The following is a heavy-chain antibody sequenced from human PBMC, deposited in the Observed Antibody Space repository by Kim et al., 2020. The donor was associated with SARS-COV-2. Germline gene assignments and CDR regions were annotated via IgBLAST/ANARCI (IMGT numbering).Heavy chain of an antibody. D-gene: IGHD3-3*01. J-gene: IGHJ3*02. CDR2: IYPGDSDT. Sequence: GESLKISCKGSGYSFTSYWIGWVRQMPGKGLEWMGIIYPGDSDTRYSPSFQGQVTISADKSISTAYLQWSSLKASDTAMYYCARGYDFWSGYPHPPHSFDIWGQGTMVTVSS. V-gene: IGHV5-51*01. CDR3: ARGYDFWSGYPHPPHSFDI. CDR1: GYSFTSYW.